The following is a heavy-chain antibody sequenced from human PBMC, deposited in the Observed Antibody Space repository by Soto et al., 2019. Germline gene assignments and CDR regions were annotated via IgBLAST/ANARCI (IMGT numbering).Heavy chain of an antibody. Sequence: GGSLRLSCAASGFTFSSYGMQWVRQAPGKGLGWVAVISYDGSNKYYADSVKGRFTISRDNSKNTLYLQMNSLRAEDTAVYYCAKDLAATLSYYYYYYGMDVWGQGATVTVSS. D-gene: IGHD2-15*01. CDR3: AKDLAATLSYYYYYYGMDV. J-gene: IGHJ6*02. V-gene: IGHV3-30*18. CDR1: GFTFSSYG. CDR2: ISYDGSNK.